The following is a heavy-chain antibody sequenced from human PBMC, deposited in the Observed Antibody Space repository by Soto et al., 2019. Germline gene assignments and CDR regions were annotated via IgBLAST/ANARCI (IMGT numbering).Heavy chain of an antibody. D-gene: IGHD6-25*01. J-gene: IGHJ4*02. CDR2: VRSETYGGST. V-gene: IGHV3-49*04. Sequence: PGGSLRLSCSASGFVFGDYAVTWVRQAPGKGLEWVGVVRSETYGGSTEYAASVKGRFRISRDDSESIAYLQMTGLKTEDTAVYYCTRARGTSGSYADYWGKGILVTVSS. CDR3: TRARGTSGSYADY. CDR1: GFVFGDYA.